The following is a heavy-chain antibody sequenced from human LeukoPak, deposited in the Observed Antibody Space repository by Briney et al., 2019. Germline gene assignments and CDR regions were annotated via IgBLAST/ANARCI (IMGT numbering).Heavy chain of an antibody. CDR1: GGTFSSYA. Sequence: SVKVSCKASGGTFSSYAISWVRQAPGQGLEWMGGIIPIFGTANYAQKFQGRVTITTDESASTAYMELSSLRSEDTAVYYCARELTGTTGNWFDPWGQGTLVTVSS. CDR3: ARELTGTTGNWFDP. J-gene: IGHJ5*02. V-gene: IGHV1-69*05. D-gene: IGHD1-7*01. CDR2: IIPIFGTA.